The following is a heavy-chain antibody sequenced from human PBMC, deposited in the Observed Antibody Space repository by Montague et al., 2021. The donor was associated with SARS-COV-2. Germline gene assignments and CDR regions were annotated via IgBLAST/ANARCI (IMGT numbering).Heavy chain of an antibody. Sequence: SETLSLTCSVSGDSINNSRYYWGWIRQPPGKGLEWIGTIYYSGSAYYNPSLKSRVTISVDTSKDQFSLKLSSVTAADTAVYYCARDIAVAGLFDYWGRGTLVTVSS. CDR3: ARDIAVAGLFDY. D-gene: IGHD6-19*01. CDR2: IYYSGSA. J-gene: IGHJ4*02. V-gene: IGHV4-39*02. CDR1: GDSINNSRYY.